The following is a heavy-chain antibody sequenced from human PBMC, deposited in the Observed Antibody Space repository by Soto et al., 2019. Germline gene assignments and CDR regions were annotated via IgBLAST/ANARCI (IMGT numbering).Heavy chain of an antibody. V-gene: IGHV3-23*01. CDR3: AKDHTAVAGT. CDR1: GFTFSSYA. Sequence: EVQLLESGGGLVQPGGPLRLSCAASGFTFSSYAMSWVRQAPGKGLEWVSAISGSGGSTYYEDSVKGRFTISRDNSKNTLKLQMNSLRAEDTDVYYCAKDHTAVAGTWGQGTLVTVSS. J-gene: IGHJ5*02. CDR2: ISGSGGST. D-gene: IGHD6-19*01.